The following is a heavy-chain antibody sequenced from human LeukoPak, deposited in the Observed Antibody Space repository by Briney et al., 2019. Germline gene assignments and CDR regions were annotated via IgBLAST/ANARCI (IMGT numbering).Heavy chain of an antibody. CDR3: ARAYSNYLTNWFDP. CDR1: GFTFSSYG. D-gene: IGHD4-11*01. CDR2: IWYDGSNK. Sequence: GGSLRLSCAASGFTFSSYGMHWVRQAPGKGLEWVAAIWYDGSNKYYADSVKGRFTISRDNSKNTLCLQMNSLRAEDTAVYYCARAYSNYLTNWFDPWGQGTLVTVSS. V-gene: IGHV3-33*01. J-gene: IGHJ5*02.